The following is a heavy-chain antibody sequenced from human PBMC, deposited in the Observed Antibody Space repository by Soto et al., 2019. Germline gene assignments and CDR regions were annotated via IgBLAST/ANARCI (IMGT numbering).Heavy chain of an antibody. V-gene: IGHV1-8*01. CDR3: VIEWSAAGHFYGMDV. J-gene: IGHJ6*04. D-gene: IGHD6-13*01. CDR2: MNTNSDDT. CDR1: GYTFTSYD. Sequence: QVQLVQSGAEVKNPGASVQVSCKTSGYTFTSYDINWVRQAPGQGLEWVGWMNTNSDDTRSAQKFCDRLTLTRDKSIRAVYMKLSILRPDDTAVYYWVIEWSAAGHFYGMDVWGKGPTVAVSS.